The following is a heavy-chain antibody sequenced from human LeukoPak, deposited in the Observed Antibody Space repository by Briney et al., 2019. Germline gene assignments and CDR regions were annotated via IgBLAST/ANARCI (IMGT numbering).Heavy chain of an antibody. Sequence: GGSLRLSCSASQFTFNAHALHWVRQAPGRGLEHLSAITSSGVETYYADSVKGRFTISRDNSKDTLYLQMSCLGPEDTATYYCVKDMSKYFDWAPYYFDSWGQGTLVTVSS. CDR3: VKDMSKYFDWAPYYFDS. CDR1: QFTFNAHA. V-gene: IGHV3-64D*06. J-gene: IGHJ4*02. D-gene: IGHD3-9*01. CDR2: ITSSGVET.